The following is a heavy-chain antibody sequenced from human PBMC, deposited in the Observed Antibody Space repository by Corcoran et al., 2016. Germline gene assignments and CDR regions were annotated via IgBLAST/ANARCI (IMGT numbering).Heavy chain of an antibody. CDR3: ARPVEMATTDIDY. D-gene: IGHD5-12*01. J-gene: IGHJ4*02. Sequence: EVQLVESGGGLVQPGGSLRLSCAASGFTFSSYSMNWVRQAPGKGLEWVSYISSSSSTIYYADSVKGRFTISRDNAKNSLYLQMNSLRAEDTAVYYCARPVEMATTDIDYWGQGTLVSVSS. CDR1: GFTFSSYS. CDR2: ISSSSSTI. V-gene: IGHV3-48*04.